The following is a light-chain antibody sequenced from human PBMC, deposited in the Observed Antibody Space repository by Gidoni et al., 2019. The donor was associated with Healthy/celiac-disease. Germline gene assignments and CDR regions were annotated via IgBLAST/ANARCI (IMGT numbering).Light chain of an antibody. CDR1: QSVSSN. J-gene: IGKJ4*01. V-gene: IGKV3-15*01. CDR2: GAS. Sequence: EIVMTHSPATLSVSPGERATLSCRASQSVSSNLAWYQQKPGQAPRLIYGASTRATGIPARFSGSGSGTEFTLTISSLQSEDFAVYYCQQYNNWPPLTFGGGTKVEIK. CDR3: QQYNNWPPLT.